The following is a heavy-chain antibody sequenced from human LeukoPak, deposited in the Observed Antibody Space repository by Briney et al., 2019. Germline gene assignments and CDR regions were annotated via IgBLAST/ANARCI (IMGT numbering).Heavy chain of an antibody. CDR1: GFTFSNYA. D-gene: IGHD1-26*01. CDR2: ISGSGENT. V-gene: IGHV3-23*01. CDR3: ARALVGATFHGLDI. J-gene: IGHJ3*02. Sequence: GGSLRLSCAAFGFTFSNYAMSWVRQAPGKGLEWVSSISGSGENTFYAESVKGRFTISRDNSKSTLYLQMNSLRAEDTAVYYCARALVGATFHGLDIWGQGTKVTVSS.